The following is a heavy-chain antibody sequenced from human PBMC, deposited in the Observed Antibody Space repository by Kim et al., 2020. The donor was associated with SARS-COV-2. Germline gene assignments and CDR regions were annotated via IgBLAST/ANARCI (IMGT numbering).Heavy chain of an antibody. J-gene: IGHJ4*02. Sequence: SETLSLTCTVSGGSISNTNYHWGWIRQPPGKGLEWIGNVYYTGSTYYNPSLKSRVTISADTSKNQFSLKLSSVTAADTSVYYCARQAPWSSGREDYDCWGQGTRVTVSS. D-gene: IGHD6-19*01. V-gene: IGHV4-39*01. CDR1: GGSISNTNYH. CDR2: VYYTGST. CDR3: ARQAPWSSGREDYDC.